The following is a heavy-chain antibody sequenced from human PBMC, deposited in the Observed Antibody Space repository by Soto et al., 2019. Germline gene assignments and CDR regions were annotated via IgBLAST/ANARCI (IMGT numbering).Heavy chain of an antibody. Sequence: QVQLVQSVGEVKQPGASVKVSCKTSGYTFTSYGISWVRQAPGQGLEWMGWISGYNGDTKYVQKFQGRVTLTTDTSTNTAYMEVRGLRSDDTAVYYCARDWIGDLAYWGQGTLVTVSS. CDR2: ISGYNGDT. J-gene: IGHJ4*02. D-gene: IGHD4-17*01. V-gene: IGHV1-18*01. CDR3: ARDWIGDLAY. CDR1: GYTFTSYG.